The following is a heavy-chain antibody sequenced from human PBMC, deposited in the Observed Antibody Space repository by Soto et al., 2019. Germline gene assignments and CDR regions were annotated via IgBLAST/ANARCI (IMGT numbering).Heavy chain of an antibody. CDR3: ARLGSSSWYGSGYYYYYMDV. Sequence: SETLSLTCIVSGGSISSYYWSWIRQPPGKGLEWIGYIYCSGSTNYNPSLKSRVTISVDTSKNQFSLKLSSVTAADTAVYYCARLGSSSWYGSGYYYYYMDVWGKGTTVTVSS. CDR2: IYCSGST. CDR1: GGSISSYY. V-gene: IGHV4-59*08. D-gene: IGHD6-13*01. J-gene: IGHJ6*03.